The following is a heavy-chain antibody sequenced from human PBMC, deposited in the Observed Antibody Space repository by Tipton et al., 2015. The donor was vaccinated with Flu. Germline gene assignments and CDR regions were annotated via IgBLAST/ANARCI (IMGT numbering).Heavy chain of an antibody. CDR2: IWYDGSNK. J-gene: IGHJ4*02. CDR1: GFIFSTYG. CDR3: AKVIPEIVAGLDY. V-gene: IGHV3-33*03. Sequence: SLRLSCAASGFIFSTYGMHWVRQAPGKGLEWVAVIWYDGSNKYYADSVKGRFTISRDNSKNTLYLQMNSLRVEDTAIYYCAKVIPEIVAGLDYWGQGNLVTVSS. D-gene: IGHD5-12*01.